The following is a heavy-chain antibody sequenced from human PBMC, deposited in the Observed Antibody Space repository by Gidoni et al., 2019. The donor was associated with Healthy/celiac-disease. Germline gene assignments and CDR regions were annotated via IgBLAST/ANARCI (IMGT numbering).Heavy chain of an antibody. V-gene: IGHV3-7*04. J-gene: IGHJ5*02. Sequence: EVQLVESGGGLVQPGGSLRLSCAASGFTFSSYWMSWVRQAPGKGREGVANIKQDGSEKYYVDSVKGRFTISRDNAKNSLYLQMNSLRAEDTAVYYCARDKGLWFGEPPLRFDPWGQGTLVTVSS. CDR2: IKQDGSEK. CDR1: GFTFSSYW. CDR3: ARDKGLWFGEPPLRFDP. D-gene: IGHD3-10*01.